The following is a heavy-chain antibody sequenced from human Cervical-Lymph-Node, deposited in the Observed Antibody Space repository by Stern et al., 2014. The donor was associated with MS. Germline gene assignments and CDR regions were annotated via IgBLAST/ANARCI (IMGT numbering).Heavy chain of an antibody. CDR3: ARCYYDDSIPFFDL. CDR2: IYPCDSDT. D-gene: IGHD3-22*01. CDR1: GYSFTSYW. J-gene: IGHJ2*01. Sequence: EVQLVESGAEVKKPGESLKISCKGSGYSFTSYWIGWVRQMPGKGLEWMGSIYPCDSDTRYSQFFQGQVTISADKSISTAYLQWSGLKASDTAMYYCARCYYDDSIPFFDLWGRGTLVTVSS. V-gene: IGHV5-51*01.